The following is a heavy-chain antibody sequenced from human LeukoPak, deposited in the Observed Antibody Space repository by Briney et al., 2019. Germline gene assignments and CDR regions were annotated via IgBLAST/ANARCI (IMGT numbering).Heavy chain of an antibody. CDR3: LRSIDY. J-gene: IGHJ4*02. CDR2: INPDGSAT. Sequence: PGGSLRLSCAASGFKFSNYWMAWVRQAPGKGLEWAANINPDGSATFYVDSVKGRFTIYRDNAKNSLYLQMNSLRVEDTAVYYCLRSIDYWGQGNLVTVSS. V-gene: IGHV3-7*01. CDR1: GFKFSNYW.